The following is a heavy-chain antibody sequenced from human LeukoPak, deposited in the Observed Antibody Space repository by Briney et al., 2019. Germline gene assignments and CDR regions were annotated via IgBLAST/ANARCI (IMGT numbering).Heavy chain of an antibody. V-gene: IGHV1-18*01. CDR2: ISAYNGNT. CDR3: ARAEPTVVTYYFDY. J-gene: IGHJ4*02. Sequence: GASVKVSCKASGYTFTSYGISWVRQAPGQGLEWMGWISAYNGNTNYARKLQGRVTMATDTSTSTAYMELRSLRSDDTAVYYCARAEPTVVTYYFDYWGQGTLVTVSS. CDR1: GYTFTSYG. D-gene: IGHD4-23*01.